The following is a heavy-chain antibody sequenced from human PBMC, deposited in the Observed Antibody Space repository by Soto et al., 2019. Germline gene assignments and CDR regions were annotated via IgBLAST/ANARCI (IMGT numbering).Heavy chain of an antibody. Sequence: EVQLVESGGGLVQPGGSLKLSCAASGFTFSGSAMHWVRQASGKGLEWVGRIRSKANSYATAYAASVKGRFTISRDDSKNTAYRQMNSLKTEDTAVYYCTRGGPPSTLNDYWGQGTLVTVSS. CDR3: TRGGPPSTLNDY. CDR1: GFTFSGSA. V-gene: IGHV3-73*01. D-gene: IGHD3-3*02. J-gene: IGHJ4*02. CDR2: IRSKANSYAT.